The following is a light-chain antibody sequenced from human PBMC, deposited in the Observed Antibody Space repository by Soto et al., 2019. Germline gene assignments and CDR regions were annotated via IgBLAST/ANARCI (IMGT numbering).Light chain of an antibody. J-gene: IGLJ3*02. CDR3: ASYRSTSTLGV. Sequence: QSALTQPASGSGSPGHSITISCTGAGSDVSWYQHHPGKAPKLIIFDVSNRPSGISDRFSGSKAGNTASLTISGLRAEDEAGYYCASYRSTSTLGVFGGGTTLTVL. CDR2: DVS. V-gene: IGLV2-14*03. CDR1: GSD.